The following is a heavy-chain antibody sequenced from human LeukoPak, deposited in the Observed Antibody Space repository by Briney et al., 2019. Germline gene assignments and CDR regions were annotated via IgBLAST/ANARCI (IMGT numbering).Heavy chain of an antibody. J-gene: IGHJ6*02. V-gene: IGHV4-34*01. CDR2: INHSGST. CDR3: ARAVGATPYYYYGMDV. D-gene: IGHD1-26*01. CDR1: GGSFSGYY. Sequence: SETPSLTCAVYGGSFSGYYWSWIRQPPGKGLEWIGEINHSGSTNYNPSLKSRVTISVDTSKNQFSLKLSSVTAADTAVYYCARAVGATPYYYYGMDVWGQGTTVTVSS.